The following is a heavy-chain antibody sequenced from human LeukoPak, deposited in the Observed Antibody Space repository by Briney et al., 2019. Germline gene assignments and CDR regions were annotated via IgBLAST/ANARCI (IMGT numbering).Heavy chain of an antibody. V-gene: IGHV3-30*18. CDR1: GFTFSSYG. Sequence: GSLRLSCAASGFTFSSYGMHWVRPAPGKGLEWVAVISYDGSNKYYADSVKGLFTISRDNSKNTLYLQMNSLRAEDTAVYYCAKEQARSHGMDVWGQGTTVTVSS. CDR2: ISYDGSNK. CDR3: AKEQARSHGMDV. J-gene: IGHJ6*02.